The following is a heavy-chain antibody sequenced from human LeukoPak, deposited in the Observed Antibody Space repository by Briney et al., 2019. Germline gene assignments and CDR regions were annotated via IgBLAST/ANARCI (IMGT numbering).Heavy chain of an antibody. D-gene: IGHD3-16*02. V-gene: IGHV3-48*01. J-gene: IGHJ4*02. CDR1: GFTFSSYS. Sequence: GGSLRLSCAASGFTFSSYSMNWVRRAPGKGLGGVSYISSSGGTIYYADSVKGGFTISRDNAKNSLYLQMNSMRAEDTAVYYCARAHHRRVYAYVWGSYPYWGQGTLVTVSS. CDR2: ISSSGGTI. CDR3: ARAHHRRVYAYVWGSYPY.